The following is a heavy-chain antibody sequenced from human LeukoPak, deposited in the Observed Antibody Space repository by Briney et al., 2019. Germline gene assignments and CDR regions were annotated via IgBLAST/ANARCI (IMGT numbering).Heavy chain of an antibody. Sequence: SETLSLTCAVYGGSFSGYYWSWIRQPPGKGLEWIGEINHSGSTNYNPSLKSRVAISLDTSKNQFSLKLNSVTAADTAMYYCARGSFPPYYYYGMDVWGQGTTVTVSS. CDR2: INHSGST. CDR3: ARGSFPPYYYYGMDV. V-gene: IGHV4-34*01. J-gene: IGHJ6*02. CDR1: GGSFSGYY. D-gene: IGHD2-21*01.